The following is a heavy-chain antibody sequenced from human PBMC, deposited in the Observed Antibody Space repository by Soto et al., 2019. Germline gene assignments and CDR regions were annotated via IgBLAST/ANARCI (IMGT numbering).Heavy chain of an antibody. CDR3: ARAGPDIVATLFDY. CDR2: ISGSGART. Sequence: PGGSLRLSCAASGFTFSSYAMSWVRQAPGKGLEWISVISGSGARTNYADSVKGRFTISRDNSKNTLNLQMNGPRAEDTAVYYCARAGPDIVATLFDYWGQEPWSPSP. V-gene: IGHV3-23*01. CDR1: GFTFSSYA. J-gene: IGHJ4*01. D-gene: IGHD5-12*01.